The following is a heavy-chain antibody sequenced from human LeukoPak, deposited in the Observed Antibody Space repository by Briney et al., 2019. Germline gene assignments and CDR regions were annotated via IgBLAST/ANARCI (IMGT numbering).Heavy chain of an antibody. J-gene: IGHJ4*02. CDR2: IYPGDSDT. CDR3: ARHGQYCSSTSCYWGVLDFDY. CDR1: GYSFTSYW. V-gene: IGHV5-51*07. Sequence: GESLKISCKGSGYSFTSYWIGWVHQMPGKGLEWMGIIYPGDSDTRYSPSFQGQVTISADKAISTAYLQWSSLKASDTAMYYCARHGQYCSSTSCYWGVLDFDYWGQGTLVTVSS. D-gene: IGHD2-2*01.